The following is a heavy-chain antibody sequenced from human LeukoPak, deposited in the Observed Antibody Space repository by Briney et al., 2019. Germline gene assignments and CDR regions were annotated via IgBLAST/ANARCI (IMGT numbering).Heavy chain of an antibody. CDR1: AFTFSSYG. Sequence: GGYLRLSCAASAFTFSSYGMHWLRQAPGKGLEWLAFMRYDGSNKYYADSVNGRFTISRDNSKNTLYLQMNSLKAEVTAVYSCAIDQATVKPYFDYWGQGAMVSVSP. CDR2: MRYDGSNK. CDR3: AIDQATVKPYFDY. D-gene: IGHD4-11*01. J-gene: IGHJ4*02. V-gene: IGHV3-30*02.